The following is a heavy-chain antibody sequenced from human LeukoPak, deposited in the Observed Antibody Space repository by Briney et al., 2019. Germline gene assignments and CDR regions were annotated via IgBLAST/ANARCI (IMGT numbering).Heavy chain of an antibody. D-gene: IGHD4-23*01. CDR2: IYYSGST. CDR1: GGSINNYY. J-gene: IGHJ3*02. Sequence: SETLSLTCTVSGGSINNYYWSWIRQPPGKGLEWIGYIYYSGSTNYNPSLKSRVTISVDTSKNQFSLKLSSVTAADTAVYYCARHLSGGNDAFDIWGQGTMVTVSS. V-gene: IGHV4-59*08. CDR3: ARHLSGGNDAFDI.